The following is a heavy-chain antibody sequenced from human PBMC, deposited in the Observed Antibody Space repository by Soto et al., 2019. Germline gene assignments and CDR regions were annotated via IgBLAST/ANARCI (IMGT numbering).Heavy chain of an antibody. D-gene: IGHD6-6*01. CDR1: GYTFTSYD. Sequence: ASVKVSCKASGYTFTSYDINWVRQATGQGLEWMGWISAYNGNTNYAQKLQGRVTMTTDTSTSTAYMELRSLRSDDTAVYYCATVAARPVFPSHGRLLFYYYYMDVRGRGTTVTVSS. V-gene: IGHV1-18*01. J-gene: IGHJ6*03. CDR2: ISAYNGNT. CDR3: ATVAARPVFPSHGRLLFYYYYMDV.